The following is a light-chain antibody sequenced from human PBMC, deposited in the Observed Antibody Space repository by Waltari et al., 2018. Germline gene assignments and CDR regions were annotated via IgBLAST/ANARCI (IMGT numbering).Light chain of an antibody. CDR2: GKN. J-gene: IGLJ2*01. CDR1: SLSNDY. V-gene: IGLV3-19*01. Sequence: SSELTQDPAVSVALGQTVRITGHGDSLSNDYASWYQQKPGQAPVLVIYGKNNRPSGITDRFSGSSSGNTASLTITGAQAEDEADYYCYSRDSSGDHKVFGGGTKLTVL. CDR3: YSRDSSGDHKV.